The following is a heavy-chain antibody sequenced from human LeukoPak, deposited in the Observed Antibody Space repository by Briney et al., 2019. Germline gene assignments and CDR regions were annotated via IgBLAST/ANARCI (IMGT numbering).Heavy chain of an antibody. J-gene: IGHJ5*02. V-gene: IGHV1-2*02. D-gene: IGHD3-10*01. CDR1: GYTFTGYY. Sequence: ASVKVSCKASGYTFTGYYMHWVRQAPGQGLEWMGWINPNSGGTNYAQKFQGRVTMTRDTSISTAYMELSRLRSDDTAVYYCARVRITMVRGVMSGFDPWGQGTLVTVSS. CDR3: ARVRITMVRGVMSGFDP. CDR2: INPNSGGT.